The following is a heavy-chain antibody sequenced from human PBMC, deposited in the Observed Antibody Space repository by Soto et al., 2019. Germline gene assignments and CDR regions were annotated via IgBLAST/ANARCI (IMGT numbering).Heavy chain of an antibody. V-gene: IGHV3-21*01. CDR1: GFTFSSYS. Sequence: GGSLRLSCAASGFTFSSYSMNWVRQAPGKGLEWVSSISSSSSYTYYADSVKGRFTISRDNAKNSLYLQMNSLRAEDTAVYYCASSITGTFDAFDIWGQGTMVTVSS. D-gene: IGHD1-20*01. CDR3: ASSITGTFDAFDI. J-gene: IGHJ3*02. CDR2: ISSSSSYT.